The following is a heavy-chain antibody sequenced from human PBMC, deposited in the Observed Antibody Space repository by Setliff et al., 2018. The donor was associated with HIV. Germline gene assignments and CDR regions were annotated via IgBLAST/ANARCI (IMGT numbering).Heavy chain of an antibody. V-gene: IGHV3-30-3*01. Sequence: HPGGSLRLSCAASGFTFSNYAMHWVRQAPGKGLEWVAVISYDGSNKYYADSVKGRFTISRDNSKNTLYLQMNSLRVEDTAVYYCMRDPGPSVTWGQGTMVTVSS. CDR1: GFTFSNYA. CDR2: ISYDGSNK. D-gene: IGHD3-16*02. CDR3: MRDPGPSVT. J-gene: IGHJ3*01.